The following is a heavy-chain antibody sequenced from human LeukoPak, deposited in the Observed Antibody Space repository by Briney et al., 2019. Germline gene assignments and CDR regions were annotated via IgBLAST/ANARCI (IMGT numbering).Heavy chain of an antibody. Sequence: PWASVTVSCKASGYTFTSYDFNWVRQATGQRPEWMGWMSPNSGDTGYAQKFQDRVTMTRNTSISTAYMELSSLRSDDTAVYYCARGPPNWGYDYWGPGTLVTVSS. CDR1: GYTFTSYD. CDR3: ARGPPNWGYDY. V-gene: IGHV1-8*01. D-gene: IGHD7-27*01. J-gene: IGHJ4*02. CDR2: MSPNSGDT.